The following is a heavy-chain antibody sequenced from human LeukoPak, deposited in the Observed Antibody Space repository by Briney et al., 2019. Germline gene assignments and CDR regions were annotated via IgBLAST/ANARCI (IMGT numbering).Heavy chain of an antibody. CDR2: INPNSGGT. V-gene: IGHV1-2*06. D-gene: IGHD2-21*01. CDR3: ARGRFPENWFDP. J-gene: IGHJ5*02. CDR1: GYTFTGYY. Sequence: ASVKVSCKASGYTFTGYYMHWVRQAPGQGLEWMGRINPNSGGTNYAQKFQGRATMTRDTSISTAYMELSRLRSDDTAVYYCARGRFPENWFDPWGQGTLVTVSS.